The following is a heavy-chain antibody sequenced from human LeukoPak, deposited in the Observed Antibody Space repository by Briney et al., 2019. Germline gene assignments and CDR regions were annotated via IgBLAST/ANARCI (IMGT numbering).Heavy chain of an antibody. Sequence: GGSLRLSCAASGFTFSDYYMSWIRQAPGKGLEWVSYISSSGSTIYYADSVKGRFTISRDNAKNSLYLQMNSLRAEDTAVYYCAKDPEYYYDSSGYYPRFDYWGQGTLVTVSS. CDR2: ISSSGSTI. CDR3: AKDPEYYYDSSGYYPRFDY. J-gene: IGHJ4*02. D-gene: IGHD3-22*01. V-gene: IGHV3-11*01. CDR1: GFTFSDYY.